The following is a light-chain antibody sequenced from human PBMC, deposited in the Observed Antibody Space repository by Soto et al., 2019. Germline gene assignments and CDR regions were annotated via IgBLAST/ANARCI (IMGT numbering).Light chain of an antibody. CDR2: GAS. CDR1: QTVSTS. V-gene: IGKV3-15*01. Sequence: EIVMPQSPATLSVSPGERATLSCRSSQTVSTSLAWYQQKPGRAPRLLIYGASTRAGGVPARFSGSGSGTEFTLTISSLQSDDSAVYYCHQYNNLWTFCHVTKVDIK. J-gene: IGKJ1*01. CDR3: HQYNNLWT.